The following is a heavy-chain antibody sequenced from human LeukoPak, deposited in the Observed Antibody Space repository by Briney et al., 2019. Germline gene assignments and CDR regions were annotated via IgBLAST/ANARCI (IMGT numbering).Heavy chain of an antibody. J-gene: IGHJ3*02. V-gene: IGHV1-69*06. CDR2: IIPIFGTA. CDR1: GGTFSSYA. CDR3: ASLRSCGGDCYPHLGDAFDI. Sequence: ASVKVSCKASGGTFSSYAISWVRQAPGQGLEWMGGIIPIFGTANYAQKFQGRVTITADKSTSTAYMELSSLRSEDTAVYYCASLRSCGGDCYPHLGDAFDIWGQGTMVTVSS. D-gene: IGHD2-21*02.